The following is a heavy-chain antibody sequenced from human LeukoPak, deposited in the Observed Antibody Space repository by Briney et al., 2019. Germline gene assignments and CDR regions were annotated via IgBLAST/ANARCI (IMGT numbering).Heavy chain of an antibody. CDR3: ARSPAVPGFVSVDY. J-gene: IGHJ4*02. CDR2: IKRDGTEN. V-gene: IGHV3-7*01. D-gene: IGHD6-19*01. CDR1: GFTFSSYW. Sequence: PGGSLRLSCAASGFTFSSYWMSWVRQAPGKGLEWVAHIKRDGTENFYVDSVKGRFTISRDNAKNSLYLDMNSLRAEDTAVYYCARSPAVPGFVSVDYWGQGALVTVSS.